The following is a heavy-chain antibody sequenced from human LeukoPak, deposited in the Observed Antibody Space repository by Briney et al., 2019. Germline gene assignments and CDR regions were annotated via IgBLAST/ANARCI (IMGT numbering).Heavy chain of an antibody. CDR3: ARVVGRWEFDY. CDR2: ITHSGRTI. J-gene: IGHJ4*02. CDR1: RFTFSDYY. Sequence: GGSLRLSCAASRFTFSDYYMSWIRQAPGKGLEWVSSITHSGRTIYYAASVKGRFTISRDNAKNSLYLQMNSLRDEGTAVYYCARVVGRWEFDYWGQGTLVTVSS. D-gene: IGHD5-24*01. V-gene: IGHV3-11*01.